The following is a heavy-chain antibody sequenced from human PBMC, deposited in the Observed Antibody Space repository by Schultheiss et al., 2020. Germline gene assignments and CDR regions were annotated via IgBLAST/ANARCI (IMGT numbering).Heavy chain of an antibody. J-gene: IGHJ4*02. V-gene: IGHV4-59*05. CDR3: ASKQAGTTRFDY. CDR2: IYYSGST. CDR1: GGSISSYY. D-gene: IGHD6-19*01. Sequence: SETLSLTCTVSGGSISSYYWSWIRQPAGKGLEWIGSIYYSGSTYYNPSLKSRVTISVDTSKNQFSLKLSSVTAADTAVYYCASKQAGTTRFDYWGQGTLVTVSS.